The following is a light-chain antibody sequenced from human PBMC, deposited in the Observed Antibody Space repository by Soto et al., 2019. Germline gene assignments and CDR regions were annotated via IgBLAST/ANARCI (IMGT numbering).Light chain of an antibody. CDR2: DNN. V-gene: IGLV1-51*01. CDR3: GTWDSSLSAVV. J-gene: IGLJ2*01. Sequence: QSALTQPPSVSAAPGPKVTISCSGSSSNIGNNYVSWYQQLPGTAPKLLIYDNNKRPSGIPDRFSGSKSGTSATLGITGLQTGDEADYYCGTWDSSLSAVVFGGGTKLTVL. CDR1: SSNIGNNY.